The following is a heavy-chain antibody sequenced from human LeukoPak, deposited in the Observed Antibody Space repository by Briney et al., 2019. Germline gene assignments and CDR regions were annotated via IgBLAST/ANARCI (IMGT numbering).Heavy chain of an antibody. V-gene: IGHV1-2*02. J-gene: IGHJ4*02. CDR1: GYTFSGYY. CDR3: ARDLGDTYGSVGDFDY. D-gene: IGHD3-10*01. Sequence: GASVTVSCKASGYTFSGYYMHWVRQAPGQGLEWMGWINPDSGGTIYAQNFQGRVTMTRDTSISTAYMELSSLRSDDTAVYYCARDLGDTYGSVGDFDYWGQGTLVTVSS. CDR2: INPDSGGT.